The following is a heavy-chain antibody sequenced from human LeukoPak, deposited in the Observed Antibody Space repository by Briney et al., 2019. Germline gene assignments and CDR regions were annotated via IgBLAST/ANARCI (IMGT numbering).Heavy chain of an antibody. V-gene: IGHV3-7*01. J-gene: IGHJ4*02. D-gene: IGHD3-22*01. CDR3: ARDETYDYESNGYLDF. CDR2: IRHDGSET. Sequence: PGGSLRLSCAASGFTFSSYWMNWARQAPGKGLEWVANIRHDGSETYYVDSLRGRFTISRDNAKNLVYLQMSSLRAEDTAIYYCARDETYDYESNGYLDFWGQGTVVTVSS. CDR1: GFTFSSYW.